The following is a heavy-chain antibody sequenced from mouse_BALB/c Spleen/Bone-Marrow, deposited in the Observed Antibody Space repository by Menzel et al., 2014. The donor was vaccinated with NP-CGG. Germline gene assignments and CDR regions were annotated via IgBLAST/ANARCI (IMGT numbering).Heavy chain of an antibody. J-gene: IGHJ2*01. Sequence: QVQLKESGAELAKPGASVKMSCKASGYTFTSYWMHWVKQRPGQGLEWIGYINPSTGYTEYNQKFKDKATLTADKSSSTAYMQLSSLTSEDSAVYYCASNWDVDWGQGTTPTVSS. V-gene: IGHV1-7*01. D-gene: IGHD4-1*01. CDR3: ASNWDVD. CDR1: GYTFTSYW. CDR2: INPSTGYT.